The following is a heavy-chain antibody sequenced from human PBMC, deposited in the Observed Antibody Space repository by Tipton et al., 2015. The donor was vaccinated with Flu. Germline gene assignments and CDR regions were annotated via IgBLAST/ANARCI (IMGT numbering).Heavy chain of an antibody. Sequence: SLRLSCAASGFTFSSYGMHWVRQAPGRGLEWVALIGDDGSEKYYADSVKDRFTVSRDNAKSSLYLQMNSLRAEDTALYYCARSGLPDYWGQGTLVTVSS. CDR3: ARSGLPDY. V-gene: IGHV3-33*03. CDR2: IGDDGSEK. CDR1: GFTFSSYG. D-gene: IGHD3-10*01. J-gene: IGHJ4*02.